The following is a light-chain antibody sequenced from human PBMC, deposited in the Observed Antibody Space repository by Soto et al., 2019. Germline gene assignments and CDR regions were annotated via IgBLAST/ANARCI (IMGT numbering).Light chain of an antibody. J-gene: IGLJ1*01. CDR1: SRDVGKYNL. V-gene: IGLV2-23*02. Sequence: QSVLTQPASVSVPPGQSVTISCTGTSRDVGKYNLVSWYQHFPGKAPKLMIFEVTKRPSGISDRSSGSKSGNTASLTISGLQAEDEADYYCSSYSLITPYVFGTGTKVTVL. CDR3: SSYSLITPYV. CDR2: EVT.